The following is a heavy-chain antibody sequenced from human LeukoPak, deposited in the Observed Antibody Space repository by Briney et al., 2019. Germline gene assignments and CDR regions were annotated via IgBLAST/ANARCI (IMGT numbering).Heavy chain of an antibody. CDR3: ARDADYYGSFDY. Sequence: GGSLRLSCAASGFTFSSYSMNWVRQAPGKGLEWVSSISSSSSYIYYADSVKGRFTISRDNAKNSLYLQMNSLRAEDTAVYYCARDADYYGSFDYWGRGTLVTVSS. CDR1: GFTFSSYS. V-gene: IGHV3-21*01. D-gene: IGHD3-10*01. CDR2: ISSSSSYI. J-gene: IGHJ4*02.